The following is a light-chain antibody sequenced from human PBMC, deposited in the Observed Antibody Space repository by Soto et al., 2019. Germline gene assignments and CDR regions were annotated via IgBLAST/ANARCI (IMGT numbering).Light chain of an antibody. Sequence: EIVLTQSPGTLSLSPGERATLSCRASQSVSSSYLAWYQQKPGQAPRLLIYGASTRATGIPDRFRGSGSGTDFTLTISRLEPDDFAVYYCQQYGSSPPITFGQGTRLEIK. J-gene: IGKJ5*01. V-gene: IGKV3-20*01. CDR1: QSVSSSY. CDR3: QQYGSSPPIT. CDR2: GAS.